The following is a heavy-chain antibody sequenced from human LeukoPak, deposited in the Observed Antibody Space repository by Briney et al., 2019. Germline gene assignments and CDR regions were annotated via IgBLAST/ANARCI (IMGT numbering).Heavy chain of an antibody. V-gene: IGHV3-30-3*01. D-gene: IGHD6-19*01. J-gene: IGHJ4*02. CDR2: ISYDGSNK. Sequence: PGGSLRLSCAASGFTFSSYAMHWVRQATGKGLEWVAVISYDGSNKYYADSVKGRFTISRDNSKNTLYLQMNSLRAEDTAVYYCAREVRYSSGWFHYWGQGTLVTVSS. CDR1: GFTFSSYA. CDR3: AREVRYSSGWFHY.